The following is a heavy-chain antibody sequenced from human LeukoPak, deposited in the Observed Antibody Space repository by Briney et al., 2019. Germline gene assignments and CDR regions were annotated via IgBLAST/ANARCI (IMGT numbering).Heavy chain of an antibody. CDR1: GYTFTSYA. CDR3: ATGGYSYGSYYFDY. CDR2: INAGNGNT. Sequence: ASVKVSCKASGYTFTSYAMHWVRQAPGQRLEWMGWINAGNGNTKYSQKFQGRVTITRDTSASTAYMELSSLRSEDTAVYYCATGGYSYGSYYFDYWAREPWSPSPQ. D-gene: IGHD5-18*01. J-gene: IGHJ4*02. V-gene: IGHV1-3*01.